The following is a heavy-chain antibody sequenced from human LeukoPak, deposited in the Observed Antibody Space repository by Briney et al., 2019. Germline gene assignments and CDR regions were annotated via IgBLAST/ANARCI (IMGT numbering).Heavy chain of an antibody. J-gene: IGHJ6*03. CDR3: AKRYYTSGVGYYYTEV. CDR1: GFTFSSYG. D-gene: IGHD3-10*01. CDR2: IKQDGSKK. V-gene: IGHV3-7*01. Sequence: GGSLRLSCAASGFTFSSYGMSWVRQAPGKGLEWVANIKQDGSKKHYVDSVKGRFTISRDNAKNSLYLQMNSLRPEDTAIYYCAKRYYTSGVGYYYTEVWGKGTTVTISS.